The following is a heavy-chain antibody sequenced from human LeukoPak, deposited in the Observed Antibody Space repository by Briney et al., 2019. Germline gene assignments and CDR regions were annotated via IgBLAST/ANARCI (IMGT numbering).Heavy chain of an antibody. Sequence: PGGSLRLSCAASGFTFDDYAMNWVRQAPGKGPEWVSSISGSAWTIYDTDSVKGRFTTSRDNAKNSLYLQMNSLRPEDTAVYFCTRDIRLTTDRDAFDIWGQGTMVTVSS. CDR2: ISGSAWTI. J-gene: IGHJ3*02. D-gene: IGHD1-14*01. V-gene: IGHV3-21*01. CDR3: TRDIRLTTDRDAFDI. CDR1: GFTFDDYA.